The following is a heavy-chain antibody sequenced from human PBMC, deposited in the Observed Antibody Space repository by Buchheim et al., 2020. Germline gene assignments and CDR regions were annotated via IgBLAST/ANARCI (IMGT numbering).Heavy chain of an antibody. D-gene: IGHD6-13*01. Sequence: QVQLVESGGGVVQPGRSLRLSCAASGFTFSSYAMHWVRKAPGKGLEWVAVISYDGSNKYYADSVKGRFTISRDNAKNTLYLQMNSLRAEDTAVYYCARDQQLSYYYYYGMDVWGQGTT. V-gene: IGHV3-30-3*01. CDR3: ARDQQLSYYYYYGMDV. CDR1: GFTFSSYA. CDR2: ISYDGSNK. J-gene: IGHJ6*02.